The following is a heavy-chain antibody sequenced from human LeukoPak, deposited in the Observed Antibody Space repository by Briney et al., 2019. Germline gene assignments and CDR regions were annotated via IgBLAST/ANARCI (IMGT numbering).Heavy chain of an antibody. J-gene: IGHJ4*02. D-gene: IGHD4-17*01. V-gene: IGHV3-30*04. CDR2: ISYDGSNK. Sequence: GGSLRLSCAASGFTFSSYAMHWVRQAPGKGLEWVAVISYDGSNKYYADSVKGRFTISRDNSKNTLYLQMNSLRAEDTTVYCCARGSESTVTTSDYWGQGTLVTVSS. CDR1: GFTFSSYA. CDR3: ARGSESTVTTSDY.